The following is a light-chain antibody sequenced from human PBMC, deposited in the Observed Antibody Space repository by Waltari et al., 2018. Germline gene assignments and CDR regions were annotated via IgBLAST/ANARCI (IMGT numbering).Light chain of an antibody. J-gene: IGLJ3*02. CDR1: NSSIAINY. CDR2: RNT. V-gene: IGLV1-47*01. CDR3: AAWADSLSGWV. Sequence: QSVLTQPPSASGTPGQRAIISCSDSNSSIAINYISWYQQVPGLPPKRLIYRNTQRPSGVPDRFSGSKSGTSASLAISGLRSDDESDYYCAAWADSLSGWVFGGGTKLTVL.